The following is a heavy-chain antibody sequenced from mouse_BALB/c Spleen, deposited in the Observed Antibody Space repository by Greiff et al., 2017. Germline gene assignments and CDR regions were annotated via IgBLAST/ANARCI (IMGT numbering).Heavy chain of an antibody. CDR3: NEGGSYARIFDD. CDR1: GFNIKDYY. V-gene: IGHV14-4*02. Sequence: VQLKQSGAELVRSGASVKLSCTASGFNIKDYYMHWVKQRPEQGLEWIGWIDPENGDTEYAPKFQGKATMTADTSSNTAYLQLSSLTSEDTAVYYCNEGGSYARIFDDWGQGTTLTVSS. D-gene: IGHD6-5*01. CDR2: IDPENGDT. J-gene: IGHJ2*01.